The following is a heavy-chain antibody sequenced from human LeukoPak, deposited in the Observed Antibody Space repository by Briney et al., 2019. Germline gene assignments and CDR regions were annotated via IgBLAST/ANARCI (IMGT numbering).Heavy chain of an antibody. CDR3: ARDCSGGSCYPAGMDV. V-gene: IGHV4-59*01. J-gene: IGHJ6*02. CDR1: GGSISSYH. D-gene: IGHD2-15*01. Sequence: TSETLSLTCTVSGGSISSYHWSWIRQPPGKGLEWIGYIYYSGSTNSNPSLKSRVTISLDTSKNQFPLKLSSVTAADTAVYYCARDCSGGSCYPAGMDVWGQGTTVTVSS. CDR2: IYYSGST.